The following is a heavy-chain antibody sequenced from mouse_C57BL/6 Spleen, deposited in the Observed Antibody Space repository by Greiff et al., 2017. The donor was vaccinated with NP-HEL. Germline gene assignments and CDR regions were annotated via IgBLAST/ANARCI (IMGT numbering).Heavy chain of an antibody. V-gene: IGHV1-50*01. Sequence: QVQLQQPGAEVVKPGASVKLSCKASGYTFTSHWKQWVKQRPGQGLEWIGEIDPSGSYTNYNQQFRGKAPLTIDTSSRTAYMHLSSLTSEDSAVYYCARSSTVVVTGYWYFDVWGTGTTVTVSS. CDR1: GYTFTSHW. CDR2: IDPSGSYT. CDR3: ARSSTVVVTGYWYFDV. J-gene: IGHJ1*03. D-gene: IGHD1-1*01.